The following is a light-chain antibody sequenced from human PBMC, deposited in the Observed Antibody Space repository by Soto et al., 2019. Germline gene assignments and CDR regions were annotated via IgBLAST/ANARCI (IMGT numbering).Light chain of an antibody. CDR2: EVT. CDR1: SGDIGSYNR. V-gene: IGLV2-14*01. J-gene: IGLJ1*01. Sequence: QSALTQPASVSVSPRQSITISCTGTSGDIGSYNRVSWYQQHPGKAPKLIIYEVTDRPSGVSNRFSGSKSGNTASLTISGLQAEDEAEYYCSSYTNINTRACVFGTGTKVTVL. CDR3: SSYTNINTRACV.